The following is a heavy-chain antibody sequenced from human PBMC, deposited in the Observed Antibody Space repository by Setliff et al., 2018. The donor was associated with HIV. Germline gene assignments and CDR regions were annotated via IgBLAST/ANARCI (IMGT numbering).Heavy chain of an antibody. J-gene: IGHJ4*02. CDR3: ARTVTWGYCSGGGCYGFDY. CDR1: GDSISSNY. V-gene: IGHV4-4*09. Sequence: SETLSLTCTVSGDSISSNYWSWIRQPPGKGLEWIGYIHTSGSTNYNPSLKSRVTISVDTSKNQFSLKLSSVTAADTAVHFCARTVTWGYCSGGGCYGFDYWGQGTLVTVSS. D-gene: IGHD2-15*01. CDR2: IHTSGST.